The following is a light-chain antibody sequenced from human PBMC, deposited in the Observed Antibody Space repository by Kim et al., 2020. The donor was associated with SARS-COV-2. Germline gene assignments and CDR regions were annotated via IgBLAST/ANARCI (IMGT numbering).Light chain of an antibody. V-gene: IGLV1-44*01. CDR3: AAWDDSLNGYV. J-gene: IGLJ1*01. Sequence: GQRVSSSCSGSRSNSVSNTVNFCQQLPGTGPKLLISSNNPRPSVVPDRFSGSKSGTSASLAISGLQSEDEADYCCAAWDDSLNGYVFGTGTKVTVL. CDR1: RSNSVSNT. CDR2: SNN.